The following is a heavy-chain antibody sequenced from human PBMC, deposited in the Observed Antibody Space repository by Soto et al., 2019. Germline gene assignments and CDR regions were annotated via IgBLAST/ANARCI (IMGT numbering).Heavy chain of an antibody. Sequence: PGASVKVSCKASGGTFSSYAISWVRQAPGQGLEWMGGIIPIFGTANYAQKFQGRVTITADESTSTAYMELSSLRSEDTAVYYCARGVVVAAAPYYYYYGMDVWGQGTTVTVSS. J-gene: IGHJ6*02. D-gene: IGHD2-15*01. V-gene: IGHV1-69*13. CDR3: ARGVVVAAAPYYYYYGMDV. CDR1: GGTFSSYA. CDR2: IIPIFGTA.